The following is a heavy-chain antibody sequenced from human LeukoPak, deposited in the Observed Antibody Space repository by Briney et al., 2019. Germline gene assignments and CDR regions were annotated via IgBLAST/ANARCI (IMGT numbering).Heavy chain of an antibody. Sequence: PGGSLRLSCAASGFTFSSYWMHWVRQAPGKGLVWVSRINTDGSSTSYADSVKGRFTISGDNAKNTLHLQMNSVRAEDTAVYYCARPRRPYYYDSSGLDYYYMDVWGKGTTVTVSS. CDR3: ARPRRPYYYDSSGLDYYYMDV. V-gene: IGHV3-74*01. D-gene: IGHD3-22*01. CDR2: INTDGSST. J-gene: IGHJ6*03. CDR1: GFTFSSYW.